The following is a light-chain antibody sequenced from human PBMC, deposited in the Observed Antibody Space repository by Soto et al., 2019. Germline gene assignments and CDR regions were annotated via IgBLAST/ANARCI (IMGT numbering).Light chain of an antibody. CDR3: QQSYISPQT. Sequence: DIQMTQSPSSLSASVGDRVTITCRASQSISTYLNWYQQKSGNAPKLLIYDVSTLQTGVPSRFSGSGSWTDFTLTISSLQPEDFATYYCQQSYISPQTFGQGTKVEIK. CDR1: QSISTY. V-gene: IGKV1-39*01. J-gene: IGKJ1*01. CDR2: DVS.